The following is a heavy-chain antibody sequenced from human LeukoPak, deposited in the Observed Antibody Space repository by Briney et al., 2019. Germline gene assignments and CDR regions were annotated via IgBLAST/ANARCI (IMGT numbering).Heavy chain of an antibody. CDR3: TRRVAVAGH. D-gene: IGHD6-19*01. J-gene: IGHJ4*02. CDR1: GFTFSGSA. V-gene: IGHV3-73*01. CDR2: IRSEANSYAT. Sequence: GGSLRLSCAASGFTFSGSAMHWVRQASGKGLEWVGRIRSEANSYATAYAASVKGRFTISRDDSKNTAYLQMNSLKTEDTAVYYCTRRVAVAGHWRQGTLVTVSS.